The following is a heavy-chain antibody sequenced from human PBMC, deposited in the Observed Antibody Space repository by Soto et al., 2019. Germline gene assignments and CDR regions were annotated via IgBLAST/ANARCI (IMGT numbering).Heavy chain of an antibody. Sequence: PSETLSLTCTVSGGSIGSSSYYWGWIRQPPGKGLEWIGSIYYSGSTYYNPSLKSRVTISVDTSKNQFSLKLSSVTAADTAVYYCARHNTIFGVVIGGNWFDPWGQGTLVTVSS. CDR1: GGSIGSSSYY. CDR3: ARHNTIFGVVIGGNWFDP. D-gene: IGHD3-3*01. J-gene: IGHJ5*02. CDR2: IYYSGST. V-gene: IGHV4-39*01.